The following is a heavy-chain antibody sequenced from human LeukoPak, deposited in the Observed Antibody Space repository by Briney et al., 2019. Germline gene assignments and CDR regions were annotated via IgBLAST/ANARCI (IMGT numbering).Heavy chain of an antibody. CDR2: ISAYNGNT. J-gene: IGHJ4*02. V-gene: IGHV1-18*01. CDR1: GYTFTSYG. Sequence: ASVKVSCKASGYTFTSYGISWVRQAPGQGLEWMGWISAYNGNTNYAQKLQGRVTMTTDTSTSTAYMELSSLRSEDTAVYYCARTRRYCSSTSCYFDYWGQGTLVTVSS. CDR3: ARTRRYCSSTSCYFDY. D-gene: IGHD2-2*01.